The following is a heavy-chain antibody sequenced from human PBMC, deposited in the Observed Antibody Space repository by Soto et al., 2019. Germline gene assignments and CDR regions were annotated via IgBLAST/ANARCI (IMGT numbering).Heavy chain of an antibody. Sequence: QLVQSGVEVKKPGASVRVSCKASGYTFINYGISWVRQAPGQGLEWMGWISGYDGRTNYAQRFQGRVTMTTDTSTNTAYMELTSLTSDDTAVYYCARDWEDRRHINCFDPWGQGTLVTVSS. V-gene: IGHV1-18*01. J-gene: IGHJ5*02. CDR2: ISGYDGRT. D-gene: IGHD1-26*01. CDR3: ARDWEDRRHINCFDP. CDR1: GYTFINYG.